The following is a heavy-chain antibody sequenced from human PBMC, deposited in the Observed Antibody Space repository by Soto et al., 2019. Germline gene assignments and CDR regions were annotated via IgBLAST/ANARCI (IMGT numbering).Heavy chain of an antibody. J-gene: IGHJ4*02. CDR3: EKGGGRYFDWWAYYFDY. CDR1: GFTFDDYG. CDR2: ISWNSATI. Sequence: GGFLRLSCAASGFTFDDYGMHWVRQVPGKGLEWVSGISWNSATIDYADSVKGRFTISRGSAKVSLYLQMNRLRAEDTAVYYCEKGGGRYFDWWAYYFDYWGQGTLVTVSS. D-gene: IGHD3-9*01. V-gene: IGHV3-9*01.